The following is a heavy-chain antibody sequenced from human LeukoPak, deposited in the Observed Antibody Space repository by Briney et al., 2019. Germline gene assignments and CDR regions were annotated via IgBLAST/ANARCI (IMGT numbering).Heavy chain of an antibody. D-gene: IGHD3-22*01. V-gene: IGHV3-23*01. J-gene: IGHJ4*02. CDR1: GFTFSNYG. CDR3: AKDPYDSSGFYYDY. Sequence: PGGSLRLSCAASGFTFSNYGMSWVRQAPGKGLEWVSGISGSGGSTYYADSVKGRFTISRDNSKNMLYLQMNSLGADDTAVYSCAKDPYDSSGFYYDYWGQGTLVTVFS. CDR2: ISGSGGST.